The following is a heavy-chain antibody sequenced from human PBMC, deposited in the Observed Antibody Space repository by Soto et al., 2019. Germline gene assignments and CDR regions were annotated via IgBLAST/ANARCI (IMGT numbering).Heavy chain of an antibody. CDR3: ARIDCTGNNCNPYYHYGMDV. D-gene: IGHD2-8*02. Sequence: GGSLRLSCAASGFTFYTYGMHWVRQVPGKGLQWVAVIWYDGGTKYYADSVRGRFTVSRDNSKNTLYLQMNSLRDEDTAVYYCARIDCTGNNCNPYYHYGMDVWGQGTTVTVSS. J-gene: IGHJ6*02. CDR2: IWYDGGTK. CDR1: GFTFYTYG. V-gene: IGHV3-33*01.